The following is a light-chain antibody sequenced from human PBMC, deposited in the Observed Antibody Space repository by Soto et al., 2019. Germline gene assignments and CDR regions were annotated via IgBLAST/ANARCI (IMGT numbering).Light chain of an antibody. J-gene: IGKJ4*01. Sequence: DIQMTQSHSTLSASVGDRVTIACRASQSISSYLAWYQRTPGKAPKLLIYDASNLETGVPSRFSGSGSGTEFTLTISSPQPDDFATYYCQQYSSYPLTFGGGTKVEI. CDR2: DAS. CDR1: QSISSY. V-gene: IGKV1-5*01. CDR3: QQYSSYPLT.